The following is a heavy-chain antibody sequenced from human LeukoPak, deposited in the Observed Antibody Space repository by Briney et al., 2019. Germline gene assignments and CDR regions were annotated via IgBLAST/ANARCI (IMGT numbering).Heavy chain of an antibody. D-gene: IGHD2-15*01. CDR3: ARDLGSVTATDY. V-gene: IGHV1-24*01. CDR1: GYSLTELS. Sequence: ASVKVSCKVSGYSLTELSMHWVRQAPGKGLEWMGRFDPEDGETIYAQNFQARVTITEETSTDTAYMELSSLRSEDTAVYYCARDLGSVTATDYWGQGTLVTVSS. CDR2: FDPEDGET. J-gene: IGHJ4*02.